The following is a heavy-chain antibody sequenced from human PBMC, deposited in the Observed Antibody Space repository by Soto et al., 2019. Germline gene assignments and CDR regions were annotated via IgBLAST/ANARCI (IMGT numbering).Heavy chain of an antibody. CDR3: ARTVDSGNMDV. J-gene: IGHJ6*03. D-gene: IGHD1-26*01. V-gene: IGHV3-11*01. CDR2: ISSSGSTI. CDR1: GFTFSDYY. Sequence: GGSLRLSCAASGFTFSDYYMSWIRQAAGKGLEWVSYISSSGSTIYYADSVKGRFTISRDNAKNSLYLQMNSLRAEDTAVYYCARTVDSGNMDVWGKGTTVTVSS.